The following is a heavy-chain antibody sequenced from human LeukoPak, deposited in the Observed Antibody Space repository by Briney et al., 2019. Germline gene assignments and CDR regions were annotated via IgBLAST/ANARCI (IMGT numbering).Heavy chain of an antibody. D-gene: IGHD6-19*01. Sequence: GGSLRLSCAASGFTFSAYAMSWVRQVPGKGLDWVASISGSAGSTNYADSVKGRFTISRDNSRNTLDLQMSSLRAEDSAIYYCAKGSIAVAGNHYFDYWGQGTLVTASP. V-gene: IGHV3-23*01. CDR3: AKGSIAVAGNHYFDY. CDR2: ISGSAGST. CDR1: GFTFSAYA. J-gene: IGHJ4*02.